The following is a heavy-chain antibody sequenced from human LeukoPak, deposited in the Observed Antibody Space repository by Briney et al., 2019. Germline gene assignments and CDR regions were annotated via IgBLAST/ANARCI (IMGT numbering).Heavy chain of an antibody. CDR2: IYYSGST. Sequence: SETLSLTCTVSGGSITSSSYFWGWIRQPPGKGLEWIGSIYYSGSTYYNPSLKSRVTISVDTSKNQFSLKLSSVTAADTAVYYCARHAGYSSSWYLYYYYMDVWGKGTTVIISS. CDR3: ARHAGYSSSWYLYYYYMDV. D-gene: IGHD6-13*01. V-gene: IGHV4-39*01. J-gene: IGHJ6*03. CDR1: GGSITSSSYF.